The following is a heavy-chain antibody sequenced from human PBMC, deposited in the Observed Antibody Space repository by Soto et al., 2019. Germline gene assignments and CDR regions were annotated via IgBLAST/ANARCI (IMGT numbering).Heavy chain of an antibody. D-gene: IGHD3-3*01. CDR1: GYNFTSYW. Sequence: GESLKISCKGSGYNFTSYWIIWVRQMPGKGLEWMGNIDPTDSFTNYSPSFQGHVTISTDKSMRTAYLQWGTLKASDTAMYYCARRGYDFWSGLDVWGQGTTVTVSS. V-gene: IGHV5-10-1*01. CDR3: ARRGYDFWSGLDV. CDR2: IDPTDSFT. J-gene: IGHJ6*02.